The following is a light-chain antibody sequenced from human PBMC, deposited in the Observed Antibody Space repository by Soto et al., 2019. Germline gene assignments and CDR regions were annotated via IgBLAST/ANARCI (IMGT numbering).Light chain of an antibody. CDR3: MQALQSLLYT. CDR2: LCS. J-gene: IGKJ2*01. V-gene: IGKV2-28*01. CDR1: QSLLHSNGYNY. Sequence: DIVMTQSPLSLPVTPGEPASISCRSSQSLLHSNGYNYLDWYLQKPGQSPQLLIYLCSNRASGVPDRFSGSGSGTDFTLKISRVEAEDVGVYYGMQALQSLLYTFGQGTKLEIK.